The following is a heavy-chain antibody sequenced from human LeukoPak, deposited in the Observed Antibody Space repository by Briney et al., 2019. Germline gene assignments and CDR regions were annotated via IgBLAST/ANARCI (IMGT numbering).Heavy chain of an antibody. D-gene: IGHD4-17*01. CDR3: ARDLTTVTKGLDV. Sequence: SETLSLTCSVSAGPISDFHWGWIRQTPGKGLECIGHVHSSGSTNYNPSLKSRLTMSVDTSKNQFFLKLNSVTAADTAVYYCARDLTTVTKGLDVWGQGTTIIVSS. J-gene: IGHJ6*02. CDR2: VHSSGST. V-gene: IGHV4-59*01. CDR1: AGPISDFH.